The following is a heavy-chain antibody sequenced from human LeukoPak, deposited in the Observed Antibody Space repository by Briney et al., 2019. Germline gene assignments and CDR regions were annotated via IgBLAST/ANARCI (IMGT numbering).Heavy chain of an antibody. CDR2: IIPIFGTA. V-gene: IGHV1-69*06. CDR1: GGTFSSYA. Sequence: GASVKVSCKASGGTFSSYAISWVRQAPGQGLEWMGGIIPIFGTANYAQKFQGRVTITADKSTSTAYMELSSLRSEDTAVYYCASCFGRSYYGSGSYYHRDYYYMDVWGKGTTVTVSS. D-gene: IGHD3-10*01. J-gene: IGHJ6*03. CDR3: ASCFGRSYYGSGSYYHRDYYYMDV.